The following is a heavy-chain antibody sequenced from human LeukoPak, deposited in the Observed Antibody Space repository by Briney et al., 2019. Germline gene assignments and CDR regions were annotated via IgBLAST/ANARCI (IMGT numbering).Heavy chain of an antibody. CDR3: ARDSRAVGDAFDI. CDR2: ISSGSSYI. Sequence: SGGSLRLSCAASGFTFSSYSMHWVRQAPGKGLEWVSSISSGSSYIYYADSVKGRFTISRDNAKNSLHLQMNSLRVEDTAVYYCARDSRAVGDAFDIWGQGTMVTVSS. J-gene: IGHJ3*02. V-gene: IGHV3-21*01. CDR1: GFTFSSYS. D-gene: IGHD3-16*01.